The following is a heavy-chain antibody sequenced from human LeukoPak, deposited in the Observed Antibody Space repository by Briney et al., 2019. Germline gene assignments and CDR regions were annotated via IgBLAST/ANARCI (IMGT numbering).Heavy chain of an antibody. D-gene: IGHD3-9*01. J-gene: IGHJ4*02. CDR2: IYYSGST. CDR3: ASSFDGDYFDY. Sequence: SEPLSLCCTVSGGSISSYYWSWIRPPPGKGLEWIGYIYYSGSTNYNPSLKSRVTISVDTAKDKFSLKLSSVTAADTAVYYCASSFDGDYFDYWGQATLVTVSS. CDR1: GGSISSYY. V-gene: IGHV4-59*01.